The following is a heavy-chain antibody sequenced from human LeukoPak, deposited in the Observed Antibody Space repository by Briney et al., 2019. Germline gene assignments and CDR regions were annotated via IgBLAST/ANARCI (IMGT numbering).Heavy chain of an antibody. V-gene: IGHV3-53*01. CDR2: IYSGGST. CDR3: ARGGYDFWSQYYYYYYMDV. J-gene: IGHJ6*03. Sequence: GGSLRLSCAASGFTVSSNYMSWVRQAPGKGLEWVSVIYSGGSTYYADSVKGRFTISRDNSKNTLYLQMNSLRAEDTAVYYCARGGYDFWSQYYYYYYMDVWGKGTTVTVSS. D-gene: IGHD3-3*01. CDR1: GFTVSSNY.